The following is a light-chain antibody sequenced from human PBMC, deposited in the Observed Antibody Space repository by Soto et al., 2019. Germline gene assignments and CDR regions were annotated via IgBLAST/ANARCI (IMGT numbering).Light chain of an antibody. CDR1: QTISSW. V-gene: IGKV1-5*03. Sequence: DIQMTQSPSPLAVSVGDRVTITCRASQTISSWSAWYQQQPGKAPKLLIDTASTLKSGVPSRFSGSGAGTEFTLTISRLEPEDFAVYYCQQYGSSGTCGQGTKVDI. J-gene: IGKJ1*01. CDR3: QQYGSSGT. CDR2: TAS.